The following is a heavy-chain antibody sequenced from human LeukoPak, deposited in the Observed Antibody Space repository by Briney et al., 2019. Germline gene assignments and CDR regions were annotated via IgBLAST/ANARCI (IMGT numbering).Heavy chain of an antibody. J-gene: IGHJ4*02. V-gene: IGHV3-23*01. CDR2: ISGSGGST. CDR3: AKVHRVAATLYFDY. D-gene: IGHD2-15*01. CDR1: GFTFGTYA. Sequence: GGSLRLSCAASGFTFGTYAMSWVRQAPGKGLEWVSAISGSGGSTYYADSVKGRFTISRDNSKNTLYLQMNSLRAEDTAVYYCAKVHRVAATLYFDYWGQGTLVTVSS.